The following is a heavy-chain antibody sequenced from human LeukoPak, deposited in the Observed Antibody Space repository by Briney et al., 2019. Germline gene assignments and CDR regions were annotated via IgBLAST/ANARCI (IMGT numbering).Heavy chain of an antibody. CDR3: ARCRGYCSGGSCSRAGFRRDYYYYYMDV. V-gene: IGHV4-61*02. CDR1: GGSISSGSYY. J-gene: IGHJ6*03. CDR2: IYTRGST. Sequence: PSQTLSLTCTVSGGSISSGSYYWSWVRQPAGKGLEGIGRIYTRGSTNYNPSRKSRVTISVDTSQNQLSLKLSSVPAADTAVYYCARCRGYCSGGSCSRAGFRRDYYYYYMDVWGKGTTVTVSS. D-gene: IGHD2-15*01.